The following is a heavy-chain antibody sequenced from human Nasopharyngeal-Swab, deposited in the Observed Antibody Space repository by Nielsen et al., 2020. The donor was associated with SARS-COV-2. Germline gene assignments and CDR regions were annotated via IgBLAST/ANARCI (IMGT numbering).Heavy chain of an antibody. D-gene: IGHD2-21*02. J-gene: IGHJ4*02. Sequence: GESLKISCAASGFTFSSYSMNWVRQAPGKGLEWVSSISSSSSYIYYADSVKGRFTISRDNAKNSLYLQMNSLRAKDTAVYYCARDVGVTTAYYFDYWGQGTLVTVSS. CDR1: GFTFSSYS. CDR3: ARDVGVTTAYYFDY. CDR2: ISSSSSYI. V-gene: IGHV3-21*01.